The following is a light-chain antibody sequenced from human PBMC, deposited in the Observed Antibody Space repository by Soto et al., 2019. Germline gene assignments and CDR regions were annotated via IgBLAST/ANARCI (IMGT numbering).Light chain of an antibody. J-gene: IGLJ2*01. V-gene: IGLV2-8*01. CDR3: SSHAGSINVV. Sequence: QSALTQPPSASGSPGQSVTISCTGTSSDVGGYNAVSWYQQHPGKAPKLMIYEVSKRPSGVPDRFSGSKSGNTASLTVSGLQAEDEADYYCSSHAGSINVVFGGGTMLTVL. CDR2: EVS. CDR1: SSDVGGYNA.